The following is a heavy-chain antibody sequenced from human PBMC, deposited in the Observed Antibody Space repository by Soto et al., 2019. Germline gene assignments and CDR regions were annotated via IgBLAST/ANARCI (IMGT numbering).Heavy chain of an antibody. V-gene: IGHV4-31*03. D-gene: IGHD2-2*01. CDR1: GGSISSGGYY. J-gene: IGHJ5*02. CDR3: ARSLFYCSSTSCYPANWFDP. CDR2: IYYSGST. Sequence: QVQLQESGPGLVKPSQTLSLTCTVSGGSISSGGYYWSWIRQHPGKGLEWIGYIYYSGSTYYNPSLKSRVTISVDTSKNQFSLKLSSVTAADTAVYNCARSLFYCSSTSCYPANWFDPWGQGTLVTVSS.